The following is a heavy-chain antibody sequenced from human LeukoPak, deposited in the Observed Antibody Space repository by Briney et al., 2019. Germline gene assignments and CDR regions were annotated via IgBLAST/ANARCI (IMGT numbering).Heavy chain of an antibody. J-gene: IGHJ6*03. V-gene: IGHV4-34*01. CDR2: INHSGST. CDR1: GGSFSGYY. D-gene: IGHD3-3*01. CDR3: ARFYDLPRYYYYMDV. Sequence: PSETLSLTCTVYGGSFSGYYWSWIRQPPGKGLEWIGEINHSGSTNYNPSLKSRVTISVDTSKNQFSLKLSSVTAADTAVYYCARFYDLPRYYYYMDVWGKGTTVTVSS.